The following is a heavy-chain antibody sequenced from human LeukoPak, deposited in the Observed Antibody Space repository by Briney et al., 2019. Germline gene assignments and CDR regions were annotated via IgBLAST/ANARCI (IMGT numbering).Heavy chain of an antibody. CDR2: ISYDGSNK. V-gene: IGHV3-30*18. CDR3: AKVITVVTPDY. Sequence: GGSLRLSCAASGFTVSSYGIHWVRQAPGKGLEWVAVISYDGSNKYYADSVKGRFTISRDNSKNTLYLQMNSLRAEDTAVYYCAKVITVVTPDYWGQGTLATVSS. D-gene: IGHD4-23*01. CDR1: GFTVSSYG. J-gene: IGHJ4*02.